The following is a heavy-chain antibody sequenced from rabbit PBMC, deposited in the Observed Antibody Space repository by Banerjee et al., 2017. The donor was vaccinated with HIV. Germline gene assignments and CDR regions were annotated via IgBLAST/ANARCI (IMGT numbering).Heavy chain of an antibody. CDR1: GFSFSSVYD. Sequence: QEQLVESGGDLVKPGASLTLTCTASGFSFSSVYDMCWVRQAPGKGLEWIACIGTADVNTFYANWAKGRFTISKTPSTTVTLQMTSLPAADTATYFCARDAGGDGYSNDLWGPGSLVTVS. J-gene: IGHJ4*01. D-gene: IGHD7-1*01. CDR2: IGTADVNT. V-gene: IGHV1S45*01. CDR3: ARDAGGDGYSNDL.